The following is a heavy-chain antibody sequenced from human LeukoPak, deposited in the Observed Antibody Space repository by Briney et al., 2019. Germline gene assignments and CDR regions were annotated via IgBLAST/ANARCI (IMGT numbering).Heavy chain of an antibody. CDR1: GYTFTSYD. D-gene: IGHD3-10*01. J-gene: IGHJ2*01. CDR2: MNPNSGNT. CDR3: ARGGYMVRGVIITTYWYFDL. V-gene: IGHV1-8*01. Sequence: ASVKVSCKASGYTFTSYDINWVRQATGQGLEWMGWMNPNSGNTGYAQKFQGRVTMTRNTSISTAYMELSSLRSEDTAVYYCARGGYMVRGVIITTYWYFDLWGRGTLVTVSS.